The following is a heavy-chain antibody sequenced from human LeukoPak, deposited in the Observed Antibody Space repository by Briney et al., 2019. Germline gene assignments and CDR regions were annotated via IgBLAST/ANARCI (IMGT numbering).Heavy chain of an antibody. Sequence: GGSLRLSCAASGFTFSSYSMNWVRQAPGKGLEWVSYISSSSSTIYYADSVKGRFTISRDNAKNSLYLQMNSLRAEDTAVYYCARAVGYCSGGSCYNRWFDPWGQGTLVTVSS. J-gene: IGHJ5*02. CDR3: ARAVGYCSGGSCYNRWFDP. V-gene: IGHV3-48*01. CDR1: GFTFSSYS. D-gene: IGHD2-15*01. CDR2: ISSSSSTI.